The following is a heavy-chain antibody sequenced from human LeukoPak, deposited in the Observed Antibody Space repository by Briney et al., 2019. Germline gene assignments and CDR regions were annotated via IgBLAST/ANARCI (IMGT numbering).Heavy chain of an antibody. CDR2: ISSVSNYI. Sequence: GGSLRLSCAASGFTFSSYTMNWVRQAPGKGLEWVSSISSVSNYIYYADSMKGRFTISRDNAKNSLYLQMNSLRAEDTAVYYCARGGGGVTTVTDGWFDPWGQGTLVTVSS. D-gene: IGHD4-17*01. V-gene: IGHV3-21*01. J-gene: IGHJ5*02. CDR3: ARGGGGVTTVTDGWFDP. CDR1: GFTFSSYT.